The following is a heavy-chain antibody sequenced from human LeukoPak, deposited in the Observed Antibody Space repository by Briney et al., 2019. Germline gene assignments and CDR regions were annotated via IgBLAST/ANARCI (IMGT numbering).Heavy chain of an antibody. D-gene: IGHD4-23*01. V-gene: IGHV4-59*13. CDR1: RGSISSYY. CDR3: ARGTMVVTYALDI. Sequence: PSETLSLTCTVSRGSISSYYWSWIRQPPGKGLEWIGYIYYSGSTNYNPSLKSRVTISVDTSKNQFSLRLSSVTAADTAVYYCARGTMVVTYALDIWGQGTMVTGSP. J-gene: IGHJ3*02. CDR2: IYYSGST.